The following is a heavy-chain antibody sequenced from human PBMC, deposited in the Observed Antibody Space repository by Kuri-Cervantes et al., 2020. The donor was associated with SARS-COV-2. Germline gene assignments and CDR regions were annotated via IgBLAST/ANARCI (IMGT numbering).Heavy chain of an antibody. CDR3: ASRPPPGELGELRVSGMWSDAFDI. CDR2: VRYDGKTK. V-gene: IGHV3-30*02. J-gene: IGHJ3*02. CDR1: GFSFSSYG. D-gene: IGHD1-26*01. Sequence: GESLKISCVASGFSFSSYGMHWVRQTPGKGLEWVAFVRYDGKTKDYADSVKGRITISRDSSKNTLYLQMNSLRTEDTAVYYCASRPPPGELGELRVSGMWSDAFDIWGQGTMVTVSS.